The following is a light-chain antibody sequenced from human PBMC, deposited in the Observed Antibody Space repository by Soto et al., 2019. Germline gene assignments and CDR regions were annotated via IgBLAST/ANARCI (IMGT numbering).Light chain of an antibody. J-gene: IGKJ2*01. CDR3: QHYTQWPRFT. CDR2: SSS. V-gene: IGKV3-15*01. Sequence: EIVMTQSPVTLSVSPGERATISCRASQSVGSNLAWYQQKPGQAPRLLVYSSSTRATDVPARFTGSGSGTEFTLTVSSLQSEDVAVYFCQHYTQWPRFTFGQGTRLEIK. CDR1: QSVGSN.